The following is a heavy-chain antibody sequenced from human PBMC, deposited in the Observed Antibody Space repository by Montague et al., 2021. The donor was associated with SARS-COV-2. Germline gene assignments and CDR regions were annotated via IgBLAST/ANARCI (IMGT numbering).Heavy chain of an antibody. CDR1: AGSISSHY. D-gene: IGHD7-27*01. V-gene: IGHV4-59*08. J-gene: IGHJ2*01. Sequence: SETLSLTCTVSAGSISSHYWSWIRQPPGKALEWIGYVYYTGSTKYNPSLKSRVTMSVDTPKNQFSLKLTSVTAADTSVFYCSRQTNWGSPGYIDLWGRGTLVTVSS. CDR3: SRQTNWGSPGYIDL. CDR2: VYYTGST.